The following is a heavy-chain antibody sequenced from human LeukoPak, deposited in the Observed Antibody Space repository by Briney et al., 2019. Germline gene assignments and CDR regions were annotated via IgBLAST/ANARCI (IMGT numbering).Heavy chain of an antibody. CDR1: GGSFSGYY. V-gene: IGHV4-34*01. CDR3: ARAPGIAAAGTRRRAVVFDY. Sequence: SETLSLTCAVYGGSFSGYYWSWIRQPPGKGLEWIGEINHSGSTNYNPSLKSRVTISVDTSKNQFSLKLSSVTAADTAVYYCARAPGIAAAGTRRRAVVFDYWGQGILVTVSS. J-gene: IGHJ4*02. CDR2: INHSGST. D-gene: IGHD6-13*01.